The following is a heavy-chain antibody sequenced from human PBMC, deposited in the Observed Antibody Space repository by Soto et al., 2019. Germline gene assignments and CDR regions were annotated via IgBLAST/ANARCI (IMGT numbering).Heavy chain of an antibody. CDR3: VKEYYYDSSGYYYVSDY. CDR1: GFTFSSYA. CDR2: ISSNGGST. Sequence: PGGSLRLSCSASGFTFSSYAMHWVRQAPGKGLEYVSAISSNGGSTYYADSVKGRFTISRDNSKNTLYLQMSSLRAEDTAVYYCVKEYYYDSSGYYYVSDYWGQGTLVTVSS. D-gene: IGHD3-22*01. V-gene: IGHV3-64D*08. J-gene: IGHJ4*02.